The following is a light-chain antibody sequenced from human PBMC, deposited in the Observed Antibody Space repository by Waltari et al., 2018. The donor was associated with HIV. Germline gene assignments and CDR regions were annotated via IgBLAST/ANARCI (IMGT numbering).Light chain of an antibody. V-gene: IGKV3-15*01. CDR1: QNIKNN. CDR3: QQYHNWPFT. J-gene: IGKJ3*01. CDR2: GAS. Sequence: TQSPATLSASPGERATLSCRASQNIKNNLAWYQQKPGQAPRLLIHGASTTDTGISARFSGSGSGTEFSLTIGSLQSEDFAVYYCQQYHNWPFTFGPGTRVEMK.